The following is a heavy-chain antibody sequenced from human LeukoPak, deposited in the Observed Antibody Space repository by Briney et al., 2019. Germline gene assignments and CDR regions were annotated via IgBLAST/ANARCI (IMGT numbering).Heavy chain of an antibody. Sequence: GGSLRLSCAASGFTFSSYAMSWVRQAPGKGLEWVSAISSSGGSTYYADSVKGRFTISRDNSKNTLYLQMNSLRAEDTAVYYCTKVWDTYYYDSSGSFDYWGQGTLVTVSS. CDR1: GFTFSSYA. CDR3: TKVWDTYYYDSSGSFDY. J-gene: IGHJ4*02. CDR2: ISSSGGST. V-gene: IGHV3-23*01. D-gene: IGHD3-22*01.